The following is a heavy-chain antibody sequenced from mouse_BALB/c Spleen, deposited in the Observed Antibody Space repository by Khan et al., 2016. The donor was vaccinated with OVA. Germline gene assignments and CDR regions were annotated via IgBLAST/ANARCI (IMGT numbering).Heavy chain of an antibody. CDR3: ARKRGNWDGPFAY. D-gene: IGHD4-1*01. CDR1: GFSLTSYG. J-gene: IGHJ3*01. Sequence: VQLQESGPGLVQPSQSLSITCTVSGFSLTSYGVHWVRQSPGKGLEWLGVIWSGGSTDYNAAFISRLSISKDNYKSQVFFKMNSLQANDTAIYYCARKRGNWDGPFAYWGQGTLVTVSA. CDR2: IWSGGST. V-gene: IGHV2-2*02.